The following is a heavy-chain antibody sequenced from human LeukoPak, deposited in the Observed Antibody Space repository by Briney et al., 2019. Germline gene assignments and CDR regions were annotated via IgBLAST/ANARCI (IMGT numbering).Heavy chain of an antibody. Sequence: PSETLSLTCTISGGSVSDYYWSWIRQSPGKGLEWIGYIYHTGSTSYSPTLKSRVTISADTSQNQFSLKLSSVTAADTAVYYCARQRQSVLRYFDWLFHGAFDIWGQGTMVTVSS. CDR3: ARQRQSVLRYFDWLFHGAFDI. V-gene: IGHV4-59*02. J-gene: IGHJ3*02. D-gene: IGHD3-9*01. CDR1: GGSVSDYY. CDR2: IYHTGST.